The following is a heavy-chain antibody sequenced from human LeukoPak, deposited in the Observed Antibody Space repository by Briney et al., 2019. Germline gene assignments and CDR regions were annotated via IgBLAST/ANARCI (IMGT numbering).Heavy chain of an antibody. CDR2: ISPYTGNT. CDR3: ARVDTVMAYYFDL. CDR1: GYTFTSFG. Sequence: GASVKVSCKASGYTFTSFGISWVRQAPGQGPEWMGWISPYTGNTNYAQNLQGRVTMTTDTSTSTAYMELRSLRSGDTAVYYCARVDTVMAYYFDLWGQGTLVTVSS. J-gene: IGHJ4*02. D-gene: IGHD5-18*01. V-gene: IGHV1-18*01.